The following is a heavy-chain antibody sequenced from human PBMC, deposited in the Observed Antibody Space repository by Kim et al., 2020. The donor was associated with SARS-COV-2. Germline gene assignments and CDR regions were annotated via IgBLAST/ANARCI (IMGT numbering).Heavy chain of an antibody. J-gene: IGHJ4*02. D-gene: IGHD2-21*01. Sequence: YNPYLRSRVTSSVYTSKNRFALWLRSVTAADTAVYYCARGEAGHAPFPFDYWGQGTLVTVSS. CDR3: ARGEAGHAPFPFDY. V-gene: IGHV4-34*13.